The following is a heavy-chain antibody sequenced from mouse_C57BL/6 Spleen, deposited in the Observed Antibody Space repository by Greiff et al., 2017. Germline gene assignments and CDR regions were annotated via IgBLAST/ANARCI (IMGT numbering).Heavy chain of an antibody. D-gene: IGHD2-3*01. V-gene: IGHV3-6*01. CDR2: ISYDGSN. Sequence: EVQLQQSGPGLVKPSQSLSLTCSVTGYSITSGYYWNWIRQFPGNKLEWMGYISYDGSNNYNPSLKNRISITRDTSTNQFFLKLNSVTTEDTATYYCARDREGYYEFDYWGQGTTLTVSS. J-gene: IGHJ2*01. CDR3: ARDREGYYEFDY. CDR1: GYSITSGYY.